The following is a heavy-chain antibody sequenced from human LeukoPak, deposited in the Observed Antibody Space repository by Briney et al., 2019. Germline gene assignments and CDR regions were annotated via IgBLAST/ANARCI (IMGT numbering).Heavy chain of an antibody. Sequence: GGSLRLSCTASGFXFSSYGIHWVRQAPGKGLEWVAVIWSDGSQKYYADSVKGRFTISRDNSKNTLYLQMNSLRAEDTAVYYCARDKGPYYFDQWGQGTLLTVSS. V-gene: IGHV3-33*01. J-gene: IGHJ4*02. CDR3: ARDKGPYYFDQ. CDR1: GFXFSSYG. CDR2: IWSDGSQK.